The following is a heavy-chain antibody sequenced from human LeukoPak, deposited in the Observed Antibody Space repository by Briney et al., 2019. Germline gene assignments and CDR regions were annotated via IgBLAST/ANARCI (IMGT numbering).Heavy chain of an antibody. CDR1: GGSISSYY. CDR2: INHSGST. J-gene: IGHJ4*02. CDR3: ARDGLLAVAGTGYLDY. Sequence: KSSETLSLTCTVSGGSISSYYWSWIRQPPGKGLEWIGEINHSGSTNYNPSLKSRVTISVDTSKNQFSLKLNSVTAADTAVYYCARDGLLAVAGTGYLDYWGQGTLVTVSS. D-gene: IGHD6-19*01. V-gene: IGHV4-34*01.